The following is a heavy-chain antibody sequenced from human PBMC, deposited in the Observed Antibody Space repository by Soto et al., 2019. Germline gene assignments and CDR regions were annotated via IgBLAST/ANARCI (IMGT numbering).Heavy chain of an antibody. CDR3: AREMWGKGFDH. V-gene: IGHV1-69*01. J-gene: IGHJ4*02. Sequence: RFQGRVTITADESTTTAYMELTSLTCEDTAVYYCAREMWGKGFDHWGQGTLVTVSS. D-gene: IGHD7-27*01.